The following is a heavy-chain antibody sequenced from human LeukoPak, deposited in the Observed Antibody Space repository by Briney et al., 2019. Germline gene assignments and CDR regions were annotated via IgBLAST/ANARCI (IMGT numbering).Heavy chain of an antibody. V-gene: IGHV1-24*01. CDR3: ATWSALESVPWYYFDY. CDR2: FGPEDGET. CDR1: GYTLTELS. J-gene: IGHJ4*02. D-gene: IGHD4-23*01. Sequence: ASVKVSCKVSGYTLTELSMHWVRQAPGKGLEWMGGFGPEDGETIYAQKFQGRVTMTEDTSTDTAYMELSSLRSEDTAVYFCATWSALESVPWYYFDYWGQGTLVTVSS.